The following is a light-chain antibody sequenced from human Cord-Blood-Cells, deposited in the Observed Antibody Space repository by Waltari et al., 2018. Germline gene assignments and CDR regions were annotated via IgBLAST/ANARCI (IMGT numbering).Light chain of an antibody. CDR3: QQYNNWPRT. CDR1: QSVSSN. V-gene: IGKV3-15*01. Sequence: EIVMTQSPATLSVSPGERATLSCRASQSVSSNLAWYQQKPGQAPRLLIYGASTRATGIPARFSCSGSGTEFTLTISSLQSEDFAVYYCQQYNNWPRTFGQGT. CDR2: GAS. J-gene: IGKJ1*01.